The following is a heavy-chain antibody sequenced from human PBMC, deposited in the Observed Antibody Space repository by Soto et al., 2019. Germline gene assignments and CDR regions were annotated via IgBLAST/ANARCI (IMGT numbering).Heavy chain of an antibody. D-gene: IGHD1-7*01. CDR1: GVYIRGIY. CDR2: VYYSGST. CDR3: ARDNGNYDFDL. V-gene: IGHV4-59*01. Sequence: QVQLQESGPGLVKSSETLSLTCNVSGVYIRGIYWTWIRQSPGQGLEWIGYVYYSGSTSYNPSLESRVTISLDMSKSQFSLKLSSVTAADPAFYYCARDNGNYDFDLWGQGTLVTVSA. J-gene: IGHJ4*02.